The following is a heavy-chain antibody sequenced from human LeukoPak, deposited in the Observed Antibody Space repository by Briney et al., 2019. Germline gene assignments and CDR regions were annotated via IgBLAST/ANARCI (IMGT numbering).Heavy chain of an antibody. D-gene: IGHD5-12*01. J-gene: IGHJ4*02. CDR1: GFTVSSNY. V-gene: IGHV3-53*01. Sequence: GGSLRLSCAASGFTVSSNYMSWVRQAPGKGLEWVSVIYSGGNTYYADSVKGRFTISRDNSKNTLYLQMNSLRAEDTAVYYCARLGGYDSRYFDYWGQGTLVNVSS. CDR3: ARLGGYDSRYFDY. CDR2: IYSGGNT.